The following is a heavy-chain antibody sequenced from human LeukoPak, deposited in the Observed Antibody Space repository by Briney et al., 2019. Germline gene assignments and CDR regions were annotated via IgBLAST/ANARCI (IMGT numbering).Heavy chain of an antibody. V-gene: IGHV3-21*01. CDR2: ISSSSSYI. Sequence: PGGSLRLSCAASGFTFSSYSMNWDRQAPGKGLEWVSSISSSSSYIYYADSVKGRFTISRDNAKNSLYLQMNSLRAEDTAVHYCARGPRGSGSYPYNWFDPWGQGTLVTVSS. CDR3: ARGPRGSGSYPYNWFDP. J-gene: IGHJ5*02. CDR1: GFTFSSYS. D-gene: IGHD3-10*01.